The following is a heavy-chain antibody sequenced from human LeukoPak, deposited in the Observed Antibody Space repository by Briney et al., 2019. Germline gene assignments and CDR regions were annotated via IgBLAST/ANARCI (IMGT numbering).Heavy chain of an antibody. CDR1: GFTFSNYA. V-gene: IGHV3-23*01. Sequence: PGGSLRLSCAASGFTFSNYAMSWVRQAPGKGLEWVSALSGSGGSAYYADSVKGRFTISRDNAKNSLYLQMSSLRDEDTAVYYCARGPRIAGYYFDYWGQGTLVTVSS. CDR3: ARGPRIAGYYFDY. J-gene: IGHJ4*02. D-gene: IGHD6-13*01. CDR2: LSGSGGSA.